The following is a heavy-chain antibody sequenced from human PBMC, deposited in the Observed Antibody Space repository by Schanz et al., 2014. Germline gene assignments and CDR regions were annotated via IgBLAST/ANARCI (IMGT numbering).Heavy chain of an antibody. J-gene: IGHJ4*02. D-gene: IGHD1-26*01. Sequence: QVLLQESGPGVVKPSGTLSLTCAVSGGSIISSTWWGWVRQPPGKGLEWIGELYHNGDTSFNPSLKSRATMSVAKSKKEFSLRLTSLTAADTALYYCVRGVGAWEQRIFDYWGKGTLVTVSS. CDR1: GGSIISSTW. V-gene: IGHV4-4*02. CDR3: VRGVGAWEQRIFDY. CDR2: LYHNGDT.